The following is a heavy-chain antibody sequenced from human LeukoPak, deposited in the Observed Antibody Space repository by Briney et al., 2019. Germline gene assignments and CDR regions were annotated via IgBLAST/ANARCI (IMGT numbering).Heavy chain of an antibody. CDR2: ISYSGST. V-gene: IGHV4-59*08. J-gene: IGHJ4*02. CDR1: GGSISSFY. D-gene: IGHD3-22*01. CDR3: ARHRRYYFDSEFDF. Sequence: PSQTLSLTCTVSGGSISSFYWSWIRQPPGKGLEWIGCISYSGSTNYNPSLKSRVTISVDTSKNQFSLKLSSVTAADTAVYYCARHRRYYFDSEFDFWGQGTLVTVSS.